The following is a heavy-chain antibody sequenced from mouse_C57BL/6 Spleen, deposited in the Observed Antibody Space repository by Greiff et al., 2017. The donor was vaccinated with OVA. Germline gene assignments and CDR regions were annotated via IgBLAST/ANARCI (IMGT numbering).Heavy chain of an antibody. Sequence: EVKLVESGEGLVKPGGSLKLSCAASGFTFSSYAMSWVRQTPEKRLEWVAYISSGGDYIYYADTVKGRFTISRDNARNTLYLQMSSLKSEDTAMYYCTRADSVYAMDYWGQATSVTVSS. J-gene: IGHJ4*01. CDR2: ISSGGDYI. CDR1: GFTFSSYA. V-gene: IGHV5-9-1*02. D-gene: IGHD2-12*01. CDR3: TRADSVYAMDY.